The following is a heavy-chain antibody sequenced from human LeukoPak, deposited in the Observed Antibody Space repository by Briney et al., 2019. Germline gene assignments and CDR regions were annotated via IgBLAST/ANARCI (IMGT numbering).Heavy chain of an antibody. CDR1: GGPISRYY. Sequence: PSETLSLTCTVSGGPISRYYRSWIRQPPGKGLEWIGYIYYSGSTNYNPSLKSRVTISVDTSRNQFFLKLDSVTAADTAVYYCARGDGYDTDIDYWGQGALVTVSS. CDR2: IYYSGST. V-gene: IGHV4-59*01. D-gene: IGHD3-3*01. J-gene: IGHJ4*02. CDR3: ARGDGYDTDIDY.